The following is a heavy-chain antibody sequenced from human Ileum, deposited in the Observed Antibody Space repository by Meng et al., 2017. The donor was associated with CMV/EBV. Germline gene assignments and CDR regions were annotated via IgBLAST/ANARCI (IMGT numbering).Heavy chain of an antibody. D-gene: IGHD6-13*01. V-gene: IGHV4-34*01. CDR3: AREIPSSSWYYLDY. CDR2: IYYSGST. Sequence: QVHVQQWGAGLLKPSETLSLTCAVYGGSFSDYYWSWIRQPPGKGLEWIGYIYYSGSTYYNPSLKSRVTISVDTSKNQFSLKLSSVTAADTAVYYCAREIPSSSWYYLDYWGQGTLVTVSS. CDR1: GGSFSDYY. J-gene: IGHJ4*02.